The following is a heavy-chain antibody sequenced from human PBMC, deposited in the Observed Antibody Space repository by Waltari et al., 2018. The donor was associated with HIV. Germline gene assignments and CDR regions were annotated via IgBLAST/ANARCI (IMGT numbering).Heavy chain of an antibody. J-gene: IGHJ5*02. V-gene: IGHV4-39*01. CDR1: GGSISSSSYY. Sequence: QLQLQESGPGLVKPSETLSLTCTVSGGSISSSSYYWGWIRQPPGKGLEWIGSIYYSGSTYYNPSLKSRVTISVDTSKNQFSLKLSSVTAADTAVYYCARRRGSGSHPRDWFDPWGQGTLVTVSS. D-gene: IGHD3-10*01. CDR3: ARRRGSGSHPRDWFDP. CDR2: IYYSGST.